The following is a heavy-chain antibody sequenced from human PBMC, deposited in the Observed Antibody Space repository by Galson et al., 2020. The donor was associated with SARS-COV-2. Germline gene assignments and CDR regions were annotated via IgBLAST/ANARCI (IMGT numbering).Heavy chain of an antibody. CDR1: GFTFSSYS. Sequence: GGSLRLSCAASGFTFSSYSMNWVRQAPGKGLEWVSSISSSSSYIYYADSVKGRFTIYRDNAKNSLYLQMNSLRAEDTAVYYCQLTGADCTNGVCYLDAFDIWGQGTMVTVSS. CDR2: ISSSSSYI. D-gene: IGHD2-8*01. CDR3: QLTGADCTNGVCYLDAFDI. J-gene: IGHJ3*02. V-gene: IGHV3-21*01.